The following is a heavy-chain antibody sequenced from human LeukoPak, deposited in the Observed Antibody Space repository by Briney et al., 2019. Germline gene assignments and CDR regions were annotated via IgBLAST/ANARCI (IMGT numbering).Heavy chain of an antibody. CDR2: INAGNGNT. J-gene: IGHJ5*02. V-gene: IGHV1-3*01. CDR3: ARSIQLNWFDP. D-gene: IGHD5-18*01. CDR1: GYTFTSYA. Sequence: ASVTVSCKASGYTFTSYAMHWVRQAPGQRLEWMGWINAGNGNTKYSQKFQGRVTITRDTSASTAYMELSSLRSEDTAVYYCARSIQLNWFDPWGQGTLVTVSS.